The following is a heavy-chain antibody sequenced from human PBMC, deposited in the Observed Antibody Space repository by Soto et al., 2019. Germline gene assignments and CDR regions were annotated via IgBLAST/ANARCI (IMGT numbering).Heavy chain of an antibody. D-gene: IGHD6-13*01. CDR2: IYYSGST. Sequence: QVQLQESGPGLVKPSQTLSLTCTVSGGSISSGGYYWSWIRQHPGKGLEWIGYIYYSGSTYYNPSLESRVTISVDTSKNPFSLKLSSVTAADTAVYYCARVRSAAGNYYYYYMDVWGKGTTVTVSS. CDR1: GGSISSGGYY. V-gene: IGHV4-31*03. CDR3: ARVRSAAGNYYYYYMDV. J-gene: IGHJ6*03.